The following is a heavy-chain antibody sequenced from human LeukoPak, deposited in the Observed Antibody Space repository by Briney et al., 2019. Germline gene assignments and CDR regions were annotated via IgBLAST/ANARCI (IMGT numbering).Heavy chain of an antibody. CDR1: GFTFSSYA. V-gene: IGHV3-23*01. CDR3: AKFAQYSGSYFDAFDT. Sequence: GGSLRLSCAASGFTFSSYAMTWVRQAPGKGLEWVSAISGSGGSTYYADSVKGRFTISRDNSKNTLYLQMNSLRAEDTAVYYCAKFAQYSGSYFDAFDTWGQGTMVTVSS. CDR2: ISGSGGST. D-gene: IGHD1-26*01. J-gene: IGHJ3*02.